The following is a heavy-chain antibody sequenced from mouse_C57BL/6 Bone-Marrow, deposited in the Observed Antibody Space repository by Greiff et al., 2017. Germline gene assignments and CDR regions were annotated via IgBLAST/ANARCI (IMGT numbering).Heavy chain of an antibody. CDR3: ARWFYYYGSSFPYAMDY. CDR2: IDPANGNT. D-gene: IGHD1-1*01. J-gene: IGHJ4*01. CDR1: GFNIKNTY. Sequence: VQLQQSVAELVRPGASVKLSCTASGFNIKNTYMHWVKQRPEQGLEWIGRIDPANGNTKYAPKFQGKATITADPSSNTAYLQLSSLTSEDTAIYYCARWFYYYGSSFPYAMDYWGQGTSVTVAS. V-gene: IGHV14-3*01.